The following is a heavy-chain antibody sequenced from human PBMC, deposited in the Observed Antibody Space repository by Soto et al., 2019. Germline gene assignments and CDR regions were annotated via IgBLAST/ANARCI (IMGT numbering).Heavy chain of an antibody. Sequence: GGSLRLSCAASCFTFSNAWMNWVRQAPGKGLEWVGRIKSKTDGGTTDYAAPVKGRFTISRDDSKNTLYLQMNSLKTEDTAVYYCTTEHGIDIVVVPAAMRYWGQGTLVTVSP. V-gene: IGHV3-15*07. CDR3: TTEHGIDIVVVPAAMRY. J-gene: IGHJ4*02. CDR2: IKSKTDGGTT. D-gene: IGHD2-2*01. CDR1: CFTFSNAW.